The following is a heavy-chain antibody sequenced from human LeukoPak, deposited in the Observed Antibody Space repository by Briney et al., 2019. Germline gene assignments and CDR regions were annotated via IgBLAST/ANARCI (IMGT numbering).Heavy chain of an antibody. CDR2: INYSGST. CDR3: ARHATHDPNDAFDI. CDR1: GVTISSYY. V-gene: IGHV4-59*08. J-gene: IGHJ3*02. Sequence: SETLSLTCTASGVTISSYYRNWIRQPPGKGLEWIWYINYSGSTNYNPSLKSRVTITLDTTKNQFSLKLSSVTAADAAAYYYARHATHDPNDAFDIWGQGTMVTVSS.